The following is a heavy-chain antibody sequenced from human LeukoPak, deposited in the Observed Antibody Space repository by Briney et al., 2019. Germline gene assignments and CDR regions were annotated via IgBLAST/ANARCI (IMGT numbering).Heavy chain of an antibody. CDR3: ARHGGAPQAFDI. CDR1: GGSISSSSYY. D-gene: IGHD3-16*01. CDR2: NYYSGST. J-gene: IGHJ3*02. V-gene: IGHV4-39*01. Sequence: PSETLSLTCTVSGGSISSSSYYWGWLRQPPGKGLEWIGSNYYSGSTYYNPCLKSRVTISVDTSKNQFSMKLSSVTAADTAVYYCARHGGAPQAFDIWGQGTMVTVSS.